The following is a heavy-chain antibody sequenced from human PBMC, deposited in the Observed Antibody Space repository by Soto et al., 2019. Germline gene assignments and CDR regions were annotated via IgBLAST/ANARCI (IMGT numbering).Heavy chain of an antibody. J-gene: IGHJ4*02. CDR2: ITGIGSGGDT. D-gene: IGHD5-12*01. CDR3: AKLDGYIYYFDH. V-gene: IGHV3-23*01. CDR1: GFTFSSYA. Sequence: XGSLIISYAASGFTFSSYAMSWVRQAPGKGLEWVSTITGIGSGGDTFYADSVKGRFTVSRDNAKNTLYLQMNSLRAEDTAVYYCAKLDGYIYYFDHWGQGTLVTVSS.